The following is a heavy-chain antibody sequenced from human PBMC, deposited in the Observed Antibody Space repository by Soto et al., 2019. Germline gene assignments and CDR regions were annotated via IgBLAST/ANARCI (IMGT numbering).Heavy chain of an antibody. CDR3: ARRYGSSFDY. CDR2: IYYSGST. Sequence: SETLSLTCTVSGCSISSYYWSWIRQPPGKGLEWIGYIYYSGSTNYNPSLKSRVTISVDTSKNQFSLKLSSVTAADTAVYYCARRYGSSFDYWGQGTLVTVSS. J-gene: IGHJ4*02. D-gene: IGHD3-10*01. CDR1: GCSISSYY. V-gene: IGHV4-59*08.